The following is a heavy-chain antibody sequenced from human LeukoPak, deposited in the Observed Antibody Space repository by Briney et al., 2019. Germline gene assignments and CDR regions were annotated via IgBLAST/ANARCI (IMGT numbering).Heavy chain of an antibody. Sequence: GGSLRLSCAASGFTFSSYWMSWVRQAPGKGLEWVSSISSSSSYIYYADSVKGRFTISRDNAKNSLYLQMNSLRAEDTAVYYCARGGRTNYGDYVPADAFDIWGQGTMVTVSS. CDR2: ISSSSSYI. CDR3: ARGGRTNYGDYVPADAFDI. CDR1: GFTFSSYW. V-gene: IGHV3-21*01. D-gene: IGHD4-17*01. J-gene: IGHJ3*02.